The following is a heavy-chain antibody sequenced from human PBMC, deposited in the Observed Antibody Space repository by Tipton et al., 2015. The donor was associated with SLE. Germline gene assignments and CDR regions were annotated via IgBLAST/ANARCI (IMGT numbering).Heavy chain of an antibody. CDR2: IYSGGST. D-gene: IGHD2-21*01. V-gene: IGHV3-23*03. Sequence: SLRLSCAASGFTFSSYAMSWVRQAPGKGLEWVSVIYSGGSTYYADSVKGRFTISRDNSKNTLYLKMNSLRAEDTAVYYCAKTPPYCGGDCYRGYFDYWGQGTLVTVSS. J-gene: IGHJ4*02. CDR3: AKTPPYCGGDCYRGYFDY. CDR1: GFTFSSYA.